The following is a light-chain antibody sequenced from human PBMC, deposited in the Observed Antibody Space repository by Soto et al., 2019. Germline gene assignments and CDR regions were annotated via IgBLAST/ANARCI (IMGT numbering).Light chain of an antibody. CDR2: GAS. CDR1: QSVSSSY. V-gene: IGKV3-15*01. J-gene: IGKJ5*01. Sequence: SPGERAPLSCRASQSVSSSYLAWYQQKPGQAPRVVVYGASTRATGIPARFSGSGSGTEFTLTISGLQSEDFAVYYCQTYDSWPLFGQGTRLEI. CDR3: QTYDSWPL.